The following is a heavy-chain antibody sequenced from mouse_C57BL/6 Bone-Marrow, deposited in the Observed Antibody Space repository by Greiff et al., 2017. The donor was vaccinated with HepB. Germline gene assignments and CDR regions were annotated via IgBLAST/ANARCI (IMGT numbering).Heavy chain of an antibody. Sequence: QVQLQQPGAELVMPGASVKLSCKASGYTFTSYWMHWVKQRPGQGLEWIGEIDPSDSYTNYNQKFKGKSTLTVDKSSSTAYRQLSSLTSEDSAVYYCARSGGTRWYFDVWGTVTTVTVSS. V-gene: IGHV1-69*01. CDR3: ARSGGTRWYFDV. D-gene: IGHD3-1*01. J-gene: IGHJ1*03. CDR1: GYTFTSYW. CDR2: IDPSDSYT.